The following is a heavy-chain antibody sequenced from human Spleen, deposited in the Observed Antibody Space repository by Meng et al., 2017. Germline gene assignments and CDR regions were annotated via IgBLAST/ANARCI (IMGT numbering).Heavy chain of an antibody. CDR1: GGSFSGYY. CDR3: ARVITMVRGRFDY. D-gene: IGHD3-10*01. V-gene: IGHV4-34*01. CDR2: INHSGST. Sequence: QVHVQWGGAGLLKPSATLSLTCAVYGGSFSGYYWSWIRQPPGKGLEWIGEINHSGSTNYNPSLKSRVTISVDTSKNQFSLKLSSVTAADTAVYYCARVITMVRGRFDYWGQGTLVTVSS. J-gene: IGHJ4*02.